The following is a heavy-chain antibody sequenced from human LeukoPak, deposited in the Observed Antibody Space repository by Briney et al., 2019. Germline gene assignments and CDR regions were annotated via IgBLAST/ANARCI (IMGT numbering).Heavy chain of an antibody. CDR1: GFPFSDFS. Sequence: GGSLRLSCAASGFPFSDFSMTWVRQAPGKGLEWISTTNSGGTNTYYAESVKGRFTIPRDNSKNALYLQVSSLRVEDTAIYYCAKQSYARSLGEGGPGTLVTVSS. J-gene: IGHJ4*02. V-gene: IGHV3-23*01. CDR3: AKQSYARSLGE. CDR2: TNSGGTNT. D-gene: IGHD3-16*01.